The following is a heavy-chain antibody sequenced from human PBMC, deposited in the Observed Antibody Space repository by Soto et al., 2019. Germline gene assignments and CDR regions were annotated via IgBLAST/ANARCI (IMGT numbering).Heavy chain of an antibody. Sequence: SETLSLTCTVSGGSISGYYWSWIRQPPGKGLEWIGYMYNTGSTVYNPSFKSRVTISVDTSKNQFSLKLNSVTAADTAVYYCAKESYSRRTDFDYWGQGTLVTVSS. J-gene: IGHJ4*02. V-gene: IGHV4-59*01. D-gene: IGHD1-26*01. CDR1: GGSISGYY. CDR2: MYNTGST. CDR3: AKESYSRRTDFDY.